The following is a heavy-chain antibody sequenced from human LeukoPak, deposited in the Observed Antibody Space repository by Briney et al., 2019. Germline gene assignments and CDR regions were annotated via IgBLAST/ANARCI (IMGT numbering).Heavy chain of an antibody. V-gene: IGHV1-69*13. CDR1: GGTFSSYA. CDR2: IIPIFGTA. J-gene: IGHJ6*02. Sequence: SVTVSCTASGGTFSSYAISWVRQAPGQGLEWMGGIIPIFGTANYAQKFQGRVTITADESTSTAYMELSSLRSEDTAVYYCARLGFGYCSSTSCYYYYGMDVWGQGTTVTVSS. D-gene: IGHD2-2*03. CDR3: ARLGFGYCSSTSCYYYYGMDV.